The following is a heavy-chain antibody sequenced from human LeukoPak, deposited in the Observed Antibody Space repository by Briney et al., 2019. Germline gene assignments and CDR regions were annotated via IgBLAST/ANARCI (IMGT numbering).Heavy chain of an antibody. V-gene: IGHV3-23*01. Sequence: GGSLRLSCAASGFTFTTYAMIWVRRAPGKGLEWVSAVSGSGDATYYADFVKGRFTISRDNSENTVYLQVNSLRAEDTAVYYCARLSGTSGTTSRVLHCWGQGALVTVSS. CDR3: ARLSGTSGTTSRVLHC. D-gene: IGHD1-1*01. J-gene: IGHJ4*02. CDR2: VSGSGDAT. CDR1: GFTFTTYA.